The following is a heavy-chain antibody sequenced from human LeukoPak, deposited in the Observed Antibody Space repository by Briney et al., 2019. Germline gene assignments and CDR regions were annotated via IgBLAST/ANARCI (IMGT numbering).Heavy chain of an antibody. J-gene: IGHJ5*02. CDR2: IYYSGST. CDR3: AFRRDGYKGGNWFDP. CDR1: GGSFSGYY. V-gene: IGHV4-39*01. D-gene: IGHD5-24*01. Sequence: SETLSLTCAVYGGSFSGYYWGWIRQPPGKGLEWIGSIYYSGSTYHNPSLKSRVTISVDTSKNQLSLKLSSVTAADTAVYYCAFRRDGYKGGNWFDPWGQGTLVTVSS.